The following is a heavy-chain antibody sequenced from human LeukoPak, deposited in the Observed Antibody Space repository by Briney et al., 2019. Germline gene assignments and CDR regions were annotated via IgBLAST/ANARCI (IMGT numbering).Heavy chain of an antibody. V-gene: IGHV3-49*03. D-gene: IGHD2-15*01. CDR2: IRTKSNGETA. J-gene: IGHJ4*02. CDR1: GFTFCEDA. CDR3: ARLIAVVVAASSYFDS. Sequence: GRSLRLSCTASGFTFCEDAMSCFRQAPGKGLEWVGFIRTKSNGETAEYAASVKGRFSISRDDSKSIAYLQMNSLKTEDTGVYFCARLIAVVVAASSYFDSWGQGTRVTVSS.